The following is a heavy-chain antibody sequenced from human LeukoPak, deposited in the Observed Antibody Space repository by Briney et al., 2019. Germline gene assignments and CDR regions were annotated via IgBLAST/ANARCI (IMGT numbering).Heavy chain of an antibody. J-gene: IGHJ4*02. Sequence: SETLSLTCAVYGGSFSGYYWGWIRQPPGKGLEWIASIYHSGSTYYNPSLKSRVTISMDTSKNEFSLRLSSVTAADAAVYYCARHEQWLVPVDYWGQGALVTVSS. CDR2: IYHSGST. CDR1: GGSFSGYY. CDR3: ARHEQWLVPVDY. V-gene: IGHV4-38-2*01. D-gene: IGHD6-19*01.